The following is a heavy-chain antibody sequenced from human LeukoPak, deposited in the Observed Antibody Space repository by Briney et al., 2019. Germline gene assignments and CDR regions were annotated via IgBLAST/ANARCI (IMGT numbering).Heavy chain of an antibody. Sequence: GASVKASCKTSGYTFTGYFMHWVRRAPGQGLEWMGWINPNSGGTNYAQKFQGRVTMTRDTSIGTAYVELTRLRSDDTAMYYCSREGDYGDYGRLWYFDLWGRGTLVTVSS. D-gene: IGHD4-17*01. CDR1: GYTFTGYF. CDR2: INPNSGGT. V-gene: IGHV1-2*02. CDR3: SREGDYGDYGRLWYFDL. J-gene: IGHJ2*01.